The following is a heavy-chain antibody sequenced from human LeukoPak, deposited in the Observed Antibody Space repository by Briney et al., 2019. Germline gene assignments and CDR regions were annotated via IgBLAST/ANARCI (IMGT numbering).Heavy chain of an antibody. CDR1: GFTFSSYA. CDR2: ISYDGSNK. V-gene: IGHV3-30*04. J-gene: IGHJ4*02. Sequence: PGGSLRLSCAASGFTFSSYAMHWVRQAPGKGLEWVAVISYDGSNKYYADSVKGRFTISRDNSKNTLYLQINSLRAEDTAVYYCAREGYCTGGSCPDSFDYWGQGTLVTVSS. D-gene: IGHD2-15*01. CDR3: AREGYCTGGSCPDSFDY.